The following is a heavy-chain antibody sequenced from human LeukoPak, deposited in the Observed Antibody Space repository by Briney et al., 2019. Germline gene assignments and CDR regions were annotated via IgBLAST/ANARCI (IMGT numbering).Heavy chain of an antibody. Sequence: SVKVPCKASGGTFSGYAISRVRHAPGQGPEWMGGIIPIFGTANYAQKFQGRVTITTDESTSTAYMELSSLRSEDTAVYYSASALGRWELRLDDYWGQGTLVTVSS. V-gene: IGHV1-69*05. D-gene: IGHD1-26*01. CDR2: IIPIFGTA. CDR3: ASALGRWELRLDDY. J-gene: IGHJ4*02. CDR1: GGTFSGYA.